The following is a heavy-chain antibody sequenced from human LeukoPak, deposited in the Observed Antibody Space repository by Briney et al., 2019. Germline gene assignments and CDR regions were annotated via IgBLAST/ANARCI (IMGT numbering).Heavy chain of an antibody. CDR3: ARHWQDDAFDI. CDR2: IYPGDSDT. J-gene: IGHJ3*02. CDR1: GYRFTSYW. Sequence: GESLKISCQGSGYRFTSYWIGWVRPLPGKGLEWMGIIYPGDSDTRYSPSFQGQVTISADKSISTAYLQWSSLKASDTAMYYCARHWQDDAFDIWGQGTMVTVSS. V-gene: IGHV5-51*01.